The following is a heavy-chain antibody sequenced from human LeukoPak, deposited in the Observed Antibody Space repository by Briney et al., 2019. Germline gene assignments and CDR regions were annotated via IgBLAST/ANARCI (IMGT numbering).Heavy chain of an antibody. CDR2: IYYSGST. CDR1: GGSISSSSYY. V-gene: IGHV4-39*01. CDR3: AREKVGATSDYFDY. J-gene: IGHJ4*02. Sequence: SDTLSLTCTVSGGSISSSSYYWGWIRQPPGKGLEWIGSIYYSGSTYYNPSLKSRVTISVDTSKNQFSLKLSSVTAADTAVYYCAREKVGATSDYFDYWGQGTLVTVSS. D-gene: IGHD1-26*01.